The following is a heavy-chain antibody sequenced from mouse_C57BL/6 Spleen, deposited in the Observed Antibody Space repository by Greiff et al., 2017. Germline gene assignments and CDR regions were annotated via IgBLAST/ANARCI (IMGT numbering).Heavy chain of an antibody. D-gene: IGHD2-3*01. CDR1: GYTFTSYW. CDR2: IDPSDSET. Sequence: QVQLKQPGAELVRPGSSVKLSCKASGYTFTSYWMHWVKQRPIQGLEWIGNIDPSDSETHYNQKFKDKATLTVDKSSSTAYMQLSSLTSEDSAVYYCARFGYDGYYGDYWGQGTTLTVSS. CDR3: ARFGYDGYYGDY. V-gene: IGHV1-52*01. J-gene: IGHJ2*01.